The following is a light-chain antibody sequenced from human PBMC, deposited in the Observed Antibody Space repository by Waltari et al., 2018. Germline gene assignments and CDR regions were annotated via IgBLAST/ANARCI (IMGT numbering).Light chain of an antibody. Sequence: QSALTQPASVSGSPGQSTTISSPGTSRDIGNYNFFVSWYQHRPGEAPKLIIYEGNVRPSGVSDRFSGSKSGNAASLTISGLQAEDEAHYYCCSYGVRVFFGGGTKLTVL. CDR2: EGN. J-gene: IGLJ2*01. CDR3: CSYGVRVF. V-gene: IGLV2-23*01. CDR1: SRDIGNYNFF.